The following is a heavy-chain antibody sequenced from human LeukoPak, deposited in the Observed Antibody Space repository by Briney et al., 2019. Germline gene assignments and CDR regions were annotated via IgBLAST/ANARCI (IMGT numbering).Heavy chain of an antibody. CDR2: IRFTGSYI. J-gene: IGHJ6*02. CDR3: AKVVVNKGYYYYFGMDV. Sequence: PGGSLRLSCVASGFTFSHYSMNWVRQAPGKGLEWVSSIRFTGSYIYYADSVKGRFTISRDDAKNLLSLQMISLRAEDTAVYYCAKVVVNKGYYYYFGMDVWGQGTTVTVSS. V-gene: IGHV3-21*01. CDR1: GFTFSHYS. D-gene: IGHD2-15*01.